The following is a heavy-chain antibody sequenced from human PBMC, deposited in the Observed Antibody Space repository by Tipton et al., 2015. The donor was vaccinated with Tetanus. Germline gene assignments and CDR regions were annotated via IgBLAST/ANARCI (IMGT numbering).Heavy chain of an antibody. CDR2: ISGSGGST. J-gene: IGHJ4*02. V-gene: IGHV3-23*01. D-gene: IGHD2-15*01. CDR1: GFTFSSYA. Sequence: AASGFTFSSYAMSWVRQAPGKGLEWVSAISGSGGSTYYADSVKGRFTISRDNSKNTLYLQMNSLRAEDTAVYYCAKDGVVVVAAQSPYWGQGTLVTVSS. CDR3: AKDGVVVVAAQSPY.